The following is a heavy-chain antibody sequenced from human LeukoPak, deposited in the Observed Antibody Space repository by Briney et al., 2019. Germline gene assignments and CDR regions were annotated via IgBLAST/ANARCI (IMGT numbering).Heavy chain of an antibody. CDR1: GYTFTGYY. Sequence: GASVKVSCKGSGYTFTGYYMHWVRQAPGDEVERMGWINPNSGGTNFAQKFQGRVTMTRDTSISTAYMELSRLRSDDTAVYYCARDDPYSSPGLWWGQGTLVTVSA. V-gene: IGHV1-2*02. CDR2: INPNSGGT. CDR3: ARDDPYSSPGLW. D-gene: IGHD4-11*01. J-gene: IGHJ4*02.